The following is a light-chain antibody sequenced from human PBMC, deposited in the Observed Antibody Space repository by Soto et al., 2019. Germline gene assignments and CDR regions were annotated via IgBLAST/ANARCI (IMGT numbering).Light chain of an antibody. CDR2: AAS. J-gene: IGKJ1*01. CDR1: QSISSY. V-gene: IGKV1-39*01. Sequence: DIQMTQSPSSLSASVGDRVTITCRASQSISSYLNWYQQKPGKAPKLLIYAASSLQSGVPSRFSGSGSGTDFTLNIISLQPEDFATYYCQQSYSTPRTFGQGTKVEIK. CDR3: QQSYSTPRT.